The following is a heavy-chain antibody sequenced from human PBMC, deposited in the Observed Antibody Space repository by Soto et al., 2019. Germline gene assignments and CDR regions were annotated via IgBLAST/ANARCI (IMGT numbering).Heavy chain of an antibody. D-gene: IGHD3-10*01. CDR2: IYYSGST. CDR3: ARQGNTMVRGVIGAIRFDP. CDR1: GGSISSSSYY. Sequence: QLLESGPGLVKPSETLSLTCTVSGGSISSSSYYWGWIRQPPGKGLEWIGRIYYSGSTYYNPALKSRVTISVDTSKNQFSLKLSSVTAADTSVYYCARQGNTMVRGVIGAIRFDPWGQGTLVTVSS. J-gene: IGHJ5*02. V-gene: IGHV4-39*01.